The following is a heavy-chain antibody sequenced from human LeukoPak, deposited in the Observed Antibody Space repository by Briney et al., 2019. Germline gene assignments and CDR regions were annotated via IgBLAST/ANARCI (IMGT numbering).Heavy chain of an antibody. V-gene: IGHV3-53*01. CDR2: IFPDGQT. D-gene: IGHD5/OR15-5a*01. CDR1: GLTVNDNY. CDR3: ARANPVYVDFDY. J-gene: IGHJ4*02. Sequence: SGGSLRLSCALSGLTVNDNYMSWVRRAPGKGLEWVSLIFPDGQTYYADFVQGRFSISRDMSRNILFLDMSSLRAEDTAVFFCARANPVYVDFDYWGQGTLVTVSS.